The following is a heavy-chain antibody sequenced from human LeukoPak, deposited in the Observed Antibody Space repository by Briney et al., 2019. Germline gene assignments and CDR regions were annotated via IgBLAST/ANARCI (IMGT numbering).Heavy chain of an antibody. D-gene: IGHD1-26*01. J-gene: IGHJ4*02. V-gene: IGHV5-51*01. Sequence: GGSLEISFKGSGYRFTRYWIGWVRPRPGKGVGGMGIIYPGDCETRFSPSFQGQVTISADKSISTAYLQWSSLKASDTAMYYCARQWWELPDYWGQGTMVTVSS. CDR3: ARQWWELPDY. CDR2: IYPGDCET. CDR1: GYRFTRYW.